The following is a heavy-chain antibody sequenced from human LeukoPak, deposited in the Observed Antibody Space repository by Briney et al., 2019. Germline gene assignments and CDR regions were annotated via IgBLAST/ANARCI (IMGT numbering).Heavy chain of an antibody. CDR3: AKGWTDYNSSGHAFNY. V-gene: IGHV3-23*01. CDR2: ISGSGGST. Sequence: GGSLRVSCAASRFTFSSYAMIWVRQAPGKGVECVSGISGSGGSTYYADSVKGRFTISRDNSKNTLYLQMNSLRAEDTAVYYCAKGWTDYNSSGHAFNYWGQGTLVTVSS. CDR1: RFTFSSYA. D-gene: IGHD3-22*01. J-gene: IGHJ4*02.